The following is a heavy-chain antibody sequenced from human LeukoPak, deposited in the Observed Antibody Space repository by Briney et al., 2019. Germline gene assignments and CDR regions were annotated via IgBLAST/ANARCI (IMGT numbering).Heavy chain of an antibody. CDR1: GFTFSSYS. CDR3: ARHPLRFLEWLLEANYFDY. J-gene: IGHJ4*02. D-gene: IGHD3-3*01. Sequence: PGGSLRLSCAASGFTFSSYSMNWVRQAPGKGLEWVSSISSSSSYIYYADSVKGRFTISRDNAKNSLYLQMNSLRAEDTAVYYCARHPLRFLEWLLEANYFDYWGQGTLVTVSS. V-gene: IGHV3-21*01. CDR2: ISSSSSYI.